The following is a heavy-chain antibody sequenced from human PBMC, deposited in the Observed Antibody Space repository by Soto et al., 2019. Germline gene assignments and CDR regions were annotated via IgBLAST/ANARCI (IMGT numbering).Heavy chain of an antibody. Sequence: XETLSLACTVSGGSISSRDSYWGWTRQPPGKGLEWIGSFHYSGSTYYNPSLKSRVTISVDTSKNQLSLRVTSVTAADTAVYYCARGFGRSHFDYWGQGTLVTAPQ. V-gene: IGHV4-39*01. J-gene: IGHJ4*02. CDR3: ARGFGRSHFDY. CDR2: FHYSGST. D-gene: IGHD3-16*01. CDR1: GGSISSRDSY.